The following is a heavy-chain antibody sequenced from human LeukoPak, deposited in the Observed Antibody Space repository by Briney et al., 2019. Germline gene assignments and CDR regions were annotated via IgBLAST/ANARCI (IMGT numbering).Heavy chain of an antibody. CDR3: ARVRLTTDYYDSSGIDY. CDR2: IIPIFGTA. V-gene: IGHV1-69*05. CDR1: GGTFSSYA. J-gene: IGHJ4*02. D-gene: IGHD3-22*01. Sequence: GASVKVSCKASGGTFSSYAISWVRQAPGQGLEWMGGIIPIFGTANYAQKFQGRVTITTDESTSTAYMELSSLRSEDTAVYSCARVRLTTDYYDSSGIDYWGQGTLVTVSS.